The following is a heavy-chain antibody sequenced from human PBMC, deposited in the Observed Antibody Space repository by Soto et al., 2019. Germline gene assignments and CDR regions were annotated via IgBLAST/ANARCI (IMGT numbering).Heavy chain of an antibody. CDR1: GGSFSGYY. V-gene: IGHV4-34*01. Sequence: SETLSLTCAVFGGSFSGYYWSWIRQPPGKGLEWIGEINHSGSTNYNPSLKSRVTISLDTSEILFSLNLSSVTAADTAVYYCARDLNRGAVVDATRAFDIWVQGTMVTVSS. J-gene: IGHJ3*02. CDR2: INHSGST. CDR3: ARDLNRGAVVDATRAFDI. D-gene: IGHD2-15*01.